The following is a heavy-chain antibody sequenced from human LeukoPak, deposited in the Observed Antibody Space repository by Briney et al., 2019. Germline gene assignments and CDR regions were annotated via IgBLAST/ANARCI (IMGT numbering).Heavy chain of an antibody. CDR1: GFTFSTYA. CDR2: ISGSGDNT. D-gene: IGHD6-19*01. J-gene: IGHJ3*01. Sequence: AGGSLRLSCTASGFTFSTYAMSWVRQAAGKGLEWVSGISGSGDNTYYADAVKGRFTISRDNSKNTLDLRMNSLRGEDTAVYFCAKDRSHSQWLGAFDFWGQGTMVTVSS. V-gene: IGHV3-23*01. CDR3: AKDRSHSQWLGAFDF.